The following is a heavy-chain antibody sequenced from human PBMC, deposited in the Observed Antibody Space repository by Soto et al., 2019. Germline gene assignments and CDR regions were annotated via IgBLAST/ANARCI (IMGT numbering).Heavy chain of an antibody. V-gene: IGHV4-59*01. CDR3: ARLGVADYDILTGYRRGYYYYYGMDV. CDR1: GGSISSYY. CDR2: IYYSGST. Sequence: PSETLSLTCTVSGGSISSYYWSWIRQPPGKGLEWIGYIYYSGSTNYNPSLKSRVTISVDTSKNQFSLKLSSVTAADTAVYYCARLGVADYDILTGYRRGYYYYYGMDVWGQGTTVTVSS. J-gene: IGHJ6*02. D-gene: IGHD3-9*01.